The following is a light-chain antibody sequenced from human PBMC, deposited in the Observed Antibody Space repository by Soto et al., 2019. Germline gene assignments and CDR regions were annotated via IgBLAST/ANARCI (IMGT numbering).Light chain of an antibody. CDR3: QQYNNWPPIT. V-gene: IGKV3-15*01. Sequence: EIVMTQSPAPLFVSPGDRAPLSRRALQSVSSSYLGWYQQKPGQAPRLLIYGASTRATGIPARFSGSGSGTESTLTISSLQSEDFAVYYCQQYNNWPPITFGQGTRLEI. CDR1: QSVSSSY. CDR2: GAS. J-gene: IGKJ5*01.